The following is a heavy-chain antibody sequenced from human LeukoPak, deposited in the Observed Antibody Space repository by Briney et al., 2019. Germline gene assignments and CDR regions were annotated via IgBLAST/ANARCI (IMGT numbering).Heavy chain of an antibody. Sequence: SDTLSLTCTASGGSISSSSYYWGWIRQPPGKGLEWIGNIYYSGSTYYNPSLKSRVTISVDTSKIQFSLQLSSVTAADTAVYFCARLGYSSGYLDYWGQGTVVTVSS. CDR1: GGSISSSSYY. J-gene: IGHJ4*02. CDR3: ARLGYSSGYLDY. D-gene: IGHD6-19*01. V-gene: IGHV4-39*01. CDR2: IYYSGST.